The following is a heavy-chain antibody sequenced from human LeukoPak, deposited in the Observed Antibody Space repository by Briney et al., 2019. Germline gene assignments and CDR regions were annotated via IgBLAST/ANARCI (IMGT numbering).Heavy chain of an antibody. CDR2: IQEDGSAT. CDR3: ARRKEVQTTFDC. Sequence: GGSLRLSCAASGFIFSNYYMGWVCQAPGKGLEWVANIQEDGSATYYVDSVKGRFTISRDNAKNSLGLQMNSLRAEDTAVYFCARRKEVQTTFDCWGQGTLVTVSS. V-gene: IGHV3-7*01. CDR1: GFIFSNYY. D-gene: IGHD1-14*01. J-gene: IGHJ4*02.